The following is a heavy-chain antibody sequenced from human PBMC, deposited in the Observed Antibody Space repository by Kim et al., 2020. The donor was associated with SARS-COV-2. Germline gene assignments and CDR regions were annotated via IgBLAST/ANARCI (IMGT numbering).Heavy chain of an antibody. Sequence: GGSLRLSCAASGFTFSTYGMHWVRQAPGKGLEWVADISYEGSNKYHADSVQGRFTISRDNSKNTLYLQMNSLRVEDTAVYYCAKDGLNYYGSGRSDYFDCWGQGTLVTVSS. D-gene: IGHD3-10*01. CDR3: AKDGLNYYGSGRSDYFDC. J-gene: IGHJ4*02. CDR2: ISYEGSNK. CDR1: GFTFSTYG. V-gene: IGHV3-30*18.